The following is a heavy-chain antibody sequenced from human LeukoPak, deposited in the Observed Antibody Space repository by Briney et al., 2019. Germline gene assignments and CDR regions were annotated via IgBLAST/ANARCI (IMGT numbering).Heavy chain of an antibody. CDR3: ARVFPEGGAFDI. Sequence: SVKVSCKASGGTFSSYAISWVRQAPGQGLEWMGGIIPIFCTANYAQKFQGRVTITTDESTSTAYMEPSSLRSEDTAVYYCARVFPEGGAFDIWGQGTMVTVSS. D-gene: IGHD2-21*01. CDR1: GGTFSSYA. J-gene: IGHJ3*02. V-gene: IGHV1-69*05. CDR2: IIPIFCTA.